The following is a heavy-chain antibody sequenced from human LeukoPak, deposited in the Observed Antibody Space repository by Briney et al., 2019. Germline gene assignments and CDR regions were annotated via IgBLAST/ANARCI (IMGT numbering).Heavy chain of an antibody. J-gene: IGHJ3*02. D-gene: IGHD6-19*01. V-gene: IGHV1-8*01. CDR2: MNPNSGNT. CDR3: ATDSAQVAGTRRDAFDI. CDR1: GYTFTSYD. Sequence: GPVKVSCKASGYTFTSYDINWVRQATGQGLEWMGWMNPNSGNTGYAQKFQGRVTMTEDTSTDTAYMELSSLGSEDTAVYYCATDSAQVAGTRRDAFDIWGQGTMVTVSS.